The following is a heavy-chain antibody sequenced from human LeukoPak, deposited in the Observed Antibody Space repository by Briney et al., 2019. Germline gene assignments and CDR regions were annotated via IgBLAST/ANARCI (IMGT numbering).Heavy chain of an antibody. CDR2: ISSSSSYI. CDR3: ASLGYCSGGSCYGRADAFDI. V-gene: IGHV3-21*01. J-gene: IGHJ3*02. Sequence: GGSLRLSCAASGFTFSSYSMNWVRQAPGKGLEWVSSISSSSSYIYYADSVKGRFTTSRDNAKNSLYLQMNSLRAEDTAVYYCASLGYCSGGSCYGRADAFDIWGQGTMVTVSS. CDR1: GFTFSSYS. D-gene: IGHD2-15*01.